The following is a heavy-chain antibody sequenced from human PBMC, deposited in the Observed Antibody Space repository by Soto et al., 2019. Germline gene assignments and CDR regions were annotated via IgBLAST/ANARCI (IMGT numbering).Heavy chain of an antibody. CDR1: GYTFTTHN. Sequence: GASVKVSCKASGYTFTTHNINWVRQATGQGLEWMGWMNPNSGTTGYAQKFQDRITLTRDTSKTTAYMELSSLTSDDTAVYFCVRYGGAAAYWGQGTKVTVSS. D-gene: IGHD5-12*01. V-gene: IGHV1-8*02. J-gene: IGHJ4*01. CDR2: MNPNSGTT. CDR3: VRYGGAAAY.